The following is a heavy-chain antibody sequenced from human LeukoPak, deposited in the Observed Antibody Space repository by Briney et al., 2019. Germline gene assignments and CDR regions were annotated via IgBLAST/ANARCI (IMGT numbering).Heavy chain of an antibody. D-gene: IGHD6-13*01. Sequence: GGSLRLSCAASGFTFSSYGMHWVRQAPGKGLGWVAVISYDGSNKYYADSVKGRFTISRDNSKNTLYLQMNSLRAEDTAVYYCAKDRIAAAGSNWFDPWGQGTLVTVSS. CDR1: GFTFSSYG. J-gene: IGHJ5*02. CDR2: ISYDGSNK. V-gene: IGHV3-30*18. CDR3: AKDRIAAAGSNWFDP.